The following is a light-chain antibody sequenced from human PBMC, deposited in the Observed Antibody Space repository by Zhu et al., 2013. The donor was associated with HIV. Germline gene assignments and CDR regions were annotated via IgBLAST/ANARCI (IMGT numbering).Light chain of an antibody. CDR1: QSVDTR. V-gene: IGKV3-20*01. CDR3: QQYVTSPYT. Sequence: EIVMTQSPTTLSVSPGERATLSCRASQSVDTRLAWYQLKPGQPPRLLIYGASTRATAIPDRFSGSGSRTNFTLTIYRLEPEDFAVYSCQQYVTSPYTFGQGTKLEIK. CDR2: GAS. J-gene: IGKJ2*01.